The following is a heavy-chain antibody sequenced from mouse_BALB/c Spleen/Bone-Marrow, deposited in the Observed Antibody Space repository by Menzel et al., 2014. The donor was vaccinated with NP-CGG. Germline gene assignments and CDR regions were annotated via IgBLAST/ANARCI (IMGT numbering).Heavy chain of an antibody. CDR1: GYTFTSSW. V-gene: IGHV1S130*01. J-gene: IGHJ2*01. CDR2: IHPNGGNT. CDR3: ARELGRGYYFDY. D-gene: IGHD4-1*01. Sequence: QVHVKQSGSVLVRPGASVKLSCKASGYTFTSSWMHWAKQRPGQGLEWIGEIHPNGGNTNYNEKFKGKATLTVDTSSSTAYVDLSSLTSEDSAVYYCARELGRGYYFDYWGQGTTLTVSS.